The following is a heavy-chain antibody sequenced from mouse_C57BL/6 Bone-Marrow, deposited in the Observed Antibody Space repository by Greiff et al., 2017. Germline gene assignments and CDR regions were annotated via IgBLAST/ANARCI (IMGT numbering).Heavy chain of an antibody. CDR3: ARGGYGSSYPHYWYFEV. V-gene: IGHV1-64*01. CDR2: IHPNSGST. D-gene: IGHD1-1*01. Sequence: VQLQQPGAELVKPGASVKLSCKASGYTFTSYWMHWVKQRPGQGLEWIGMIHPNSGSTNYNEKFKSKATLTVDKSSSTAYMQLSSLTSEDSAVYYWARGGYGSSYPHYWYFEVWGTGTTVTVSA. CDR1: GYTFTSYW. J-gene: IGHJ1*03.